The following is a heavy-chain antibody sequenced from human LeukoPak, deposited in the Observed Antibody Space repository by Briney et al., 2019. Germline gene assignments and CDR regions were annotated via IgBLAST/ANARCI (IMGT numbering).Heavy chain of an antibody. CDR2: IFYSGST. CDR1: GGSISSYY. CDR3: ARDKAYYGSGYFDY. D-gene: IGHD3-10*01. Sequence: PSETLSLTCTVSGGSISSYYWSWIRQPPGKGLEWIGYIFYSGSTNYNPSLKSRVTISVDTSKNQFSLKLSSVTAADTAVYYCARDKAYYGSGYFDYWGQGTLVTVSS. V-gene: IGHV4-59*01. J-gene: IGHJ4*02.